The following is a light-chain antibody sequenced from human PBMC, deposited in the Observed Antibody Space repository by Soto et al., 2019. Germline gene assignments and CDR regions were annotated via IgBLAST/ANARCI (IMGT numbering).Light chain of an antibody. V-gene: IGLV2-14*03. CDR1: SSDVGGYNY. CDR2: DVS. J-gene: IGLJ2*01. CDR3: SSYTSSTTLV. Sequence: QSALTQPGSVSGSPGQSITISCTGTSSDVGGYNYVSWYQQHPGKAPKLMIYDVSNRPSGVSNRFSGSKSGNTASLTISGLQAEDEADYYCSSYTSSTTLVFAGGTKLTVL.